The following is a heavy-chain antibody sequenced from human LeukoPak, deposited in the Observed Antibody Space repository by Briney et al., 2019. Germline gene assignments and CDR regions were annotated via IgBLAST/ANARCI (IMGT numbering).Heavy chain of an antibody. D-gene: IGHD6-19*01. Sequence: GGSLRLSCAASGFTFSDYYMSWIRQAPGKGLEWVSYISSSGSTICYADSVKGRFTISRDNAKSSLYLQMNSLRAEDTAVYYCANPGIAVAGSEDYYGMDVWGQGTTVTVSS. CDR3: ANPGIAVAGSEDYYGMDV. J-gene: IGHJ6*02. CDR2: ISSSGSTI. CDR1: GFTFSDYY. V-gene: IGHV3-11*01.